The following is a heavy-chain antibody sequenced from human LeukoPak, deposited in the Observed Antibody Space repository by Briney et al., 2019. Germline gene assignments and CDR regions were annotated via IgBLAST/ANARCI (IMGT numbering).Heavy chain of an antibody. V-gene: IGHV3-30*02. CDR3: AKVFSVRGVIKPYYYYYMDV. CDR2: IRYDGSNK. J-gene: IGHJ6*03. CDR1: GFTFSSYG. D-gene: IGHD3-10*01. Sequence: GGSLRLSCAASGFTFSSYGMHWVRQAPGKGLEWVAFIRYDGSNKYYADSVKGRFTISRDNSKNTLYLQMNSLRAEDTAVYYCAKVFSVRGVIKPYYYYYMDVWGKGTTVTVSS.